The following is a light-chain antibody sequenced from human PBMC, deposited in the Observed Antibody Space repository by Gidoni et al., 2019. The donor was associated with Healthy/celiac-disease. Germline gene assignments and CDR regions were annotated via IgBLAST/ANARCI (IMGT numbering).Light chain of an antibody. CDR2: DAS. CDR1: QSVSSY. V-gene: IGKV3-11*01. CDR3: QQRSNWPRT. J-gene: IGKJ1*01. Sequence: IVLTQSPATLSLSPGERATLSCRASQSVSSYLAWYQQKPGQAPRLLIYDASNRATGIPARFSGSGSGTDFTLTISSLEPEDFAVYYCQQRSNWPRTFGQGIQGGNQT.